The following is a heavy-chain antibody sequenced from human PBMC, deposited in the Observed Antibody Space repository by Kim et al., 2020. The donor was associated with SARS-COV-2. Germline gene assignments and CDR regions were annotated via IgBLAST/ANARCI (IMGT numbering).Heavy chain of an antibody. CDR1: GFTFSSYW. J-gene: IGHJ4*02. CDR3: ARDFWDFWSGYLNDY. CDR2: IKQDGSEK. Sequence: GGSLRLSCAASGFTFSSYWMSWVRQAPGKGLEWVANIKQDGSEKYYVDSVKGRFTISRDNAKNSLYLQMNSLRAEDTAVHYCARDFWDFWSGYLNDYWGQGTLVTVSS. V-gene: IGHV3-7*03. D-gene: IGHD3-3*01.